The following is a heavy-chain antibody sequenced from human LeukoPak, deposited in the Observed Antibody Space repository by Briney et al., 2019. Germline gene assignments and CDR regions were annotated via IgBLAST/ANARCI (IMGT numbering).Heavy chain of an antibody. CDR3: AWLGHAFDI. Sequence: PSETLSLTCTVSGGSISSGGYYWSWIRQHPGKGLEWVSAISGSGGSTYYADSVKGRFTISRDNSKNTLYLQMNSLRAEDTAVYYCAWLGHAFDIWGQGTMVTVSS. CDR1: GGSISSGGYY. V-gene: IGHV3-23*01. J-gene: IGHJ3*02. CDR2: ISGSGGST. D-gene: IGHD6-19*01.